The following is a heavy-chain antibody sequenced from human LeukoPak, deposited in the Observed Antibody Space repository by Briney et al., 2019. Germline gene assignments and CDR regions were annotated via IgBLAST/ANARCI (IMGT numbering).Heavy chain of an antibody. Sequence: GGSLRLSCAASGFTFSSYAMSWVRQAPGKGLEWVSAISGSGGSTYYADSVKGRFTISGDNSKNTLYLQMNSLRAEDTAVYYCAMQPMVRGVIMDVWGKETTVTVSS. V-gene: IGHV3-23*01. J-gene: IGHJ6*03. CDR3: AMQPMVRGVIMDV. D-gene: IGHD3-10*01. CDR1: GFTFSSYA. CDR2: ISGSGGST.